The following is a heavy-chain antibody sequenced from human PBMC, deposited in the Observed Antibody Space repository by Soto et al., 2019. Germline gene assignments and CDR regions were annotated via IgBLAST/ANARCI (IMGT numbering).Heavy chain of an antibody. J-gene: IGHJ4*02. CDR1: GFIFRTYG. CDR3: AKDFVY. V-gene: IGHV3-30*18. Sequence: QVQLVESGGGVVQPGRSLRLSCAASGFIFRTYGMHWVRQAPGKGLEWVAVISYDGSNKDYVDSVKGRFTISRDNSKNTLYLHMNCLRPEDTAVYYCAKDFVYWGQGTLVTVSS. CDR2: ISYDGSNK.